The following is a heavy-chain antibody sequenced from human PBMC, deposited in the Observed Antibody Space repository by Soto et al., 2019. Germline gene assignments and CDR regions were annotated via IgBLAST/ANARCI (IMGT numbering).Heavy chain of an antibody. CDR1: GFSLSARGVG. V-gene: IGHV2-5*01. CDR3: AHSPWGVPPDY. D-gene: IGHD3-16*01. J-gene: IGHJ4*02. CDR2: ISWKDDK. Sequence: SGPTLVNPTQTLTLTCTVSGFSLSARGVGVVWFRQPPGKPLEWLAIISWKDDKRYTPSLQSRLTITNDTSKNQVVLIMTDMDPMDTATYSCAHSPWGVPPDYWGPGILVTVSS.